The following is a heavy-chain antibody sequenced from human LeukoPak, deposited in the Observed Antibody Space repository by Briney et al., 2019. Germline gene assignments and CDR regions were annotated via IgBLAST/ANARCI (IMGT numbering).Heavy chain of an antibody. CDR2: VYHTGST. V-gene: IGHV4-61*01. J-gene: IGHJ5*02. D-gene: IGHD6-19*01. CDR1: GDPVSRDSYY. CDR3: ARGFASGWYSRYDP. Sequence: SETLSLTCTVSGDPVSRDSYYWSWIRQPPGKELEWIGYVYHTGSTNYHPSLKSRFTISVDTSKNEFSLKMTSVTAADTAVYYCARGFASGWYSRYDPWGQGTLVTVSS.